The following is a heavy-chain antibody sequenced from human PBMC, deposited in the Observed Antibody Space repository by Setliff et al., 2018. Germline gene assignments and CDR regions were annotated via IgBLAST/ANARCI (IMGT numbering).Heavy chain of an antibody. V-gene: IGHV4-39*01. J-gene: IGHJ4*02. CDR2: IHYSGST. CDR1: AGSISSSSYY. D-gene: IGHD3-22*01. CDR3: ARQGRKSDSRGYYYWTDFDY. Sequence: SETLSLTCTVSAGSISSSSYYWGWIRQPPGKGLEWIATIHYSGSTYYNPSLKSRVTTSVDTSKNQFSLKLSSETAADTAVYYCARQGRKSDSRGYYYWTDFDYWGQGALVTVS.